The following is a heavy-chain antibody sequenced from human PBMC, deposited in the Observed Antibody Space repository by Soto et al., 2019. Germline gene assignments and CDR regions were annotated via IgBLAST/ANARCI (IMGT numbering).Heavy chain of an antibody. J-gene: IGHJ5*02. V-gene: IGHV3-23*01. CDR2: ISGSGGAT. Sequence: EVQLLESGGGLVQPGGSLRLSCAASGFTFSSYAMTWVRQAPGKGLEWVSSISGSGGATYYADSVKGRFTISRDDSKSTLYLQMNSLGAEDTALYYCAKAGRPYYDLWSENRFDPWGQGTLVTVSS. CDR3: AKAGRPYYDLWSENRFDP. CDR1: GFTFSSYA. D-gene: IGHD3-3*01.